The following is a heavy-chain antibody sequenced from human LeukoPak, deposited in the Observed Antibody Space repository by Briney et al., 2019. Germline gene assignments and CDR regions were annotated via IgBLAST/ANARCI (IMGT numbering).Heavy chain of an antibody. CDR3: ARDSRTIPENYYYYMDV. J-gene: IGHJ6*03. D-gene: IGHD3-3*01. Sequence: ASVKVSCMASGYTFTSFGITWVRQAPGQGLEWMGWISAYNSNTNYAQKFQGRVTITTDESTSTAYMELSSLRSEDTAVYYCARDSRTIPENYYYYMDVWGKGTTVTVSS. V-gene: IGHV1-18*01. CDR1: GYTFTSFG. CDR2: ISAYNSNT.